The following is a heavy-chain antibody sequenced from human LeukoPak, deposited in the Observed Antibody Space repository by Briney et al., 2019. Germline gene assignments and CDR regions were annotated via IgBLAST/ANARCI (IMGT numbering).Heavy chain of an antibody. CDR3: TRDLMDYDVSTGLHHYYMDV. D-gene: IGHD3-9*01. CDR1: GFTFSSYW. J-gene: IGHJ6*02. Sequence: GGSLRLSCVASGFTFSSYWMHWVRQDPRKGLVWVSRINGDGRNINYADSVRGRFTTSRDNAKNTLYLQMNTLRVEDTAVYYCTRDLMDYDVSTGLHHYYMDVWGQGTTVTVSS. V-gene: IGHV3-74*01. CDR2: INGDGRNI.